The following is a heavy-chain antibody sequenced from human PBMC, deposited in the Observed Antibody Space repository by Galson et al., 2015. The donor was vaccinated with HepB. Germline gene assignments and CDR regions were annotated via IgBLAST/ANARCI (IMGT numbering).Heavy chain of an antibody. V-gene: IGHV3-30*18. Sequence: SLRLSCAASGFTFSSYGMHWVRQAPGKGLEWVAVISYDGSNKYYADSVKGRFTISRDNSKNTLYLQMNSLRAEDTAVYYCAKGGYSSSWYSTVIRYYYYYGMDVWGQGTTVTVSS. CDR3: AKGGYSSSWYSTVIRYYYYYGMDV. D-gene: IGHD6-13*01. CDR1: GFTFSSYG. J-gene: IGHJ6*02. CDR2: ISYDGSNK.